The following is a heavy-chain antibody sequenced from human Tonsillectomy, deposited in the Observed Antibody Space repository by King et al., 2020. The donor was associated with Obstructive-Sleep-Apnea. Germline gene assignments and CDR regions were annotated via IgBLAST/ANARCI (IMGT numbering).Heavy chain of an antibody. V-gene: IGHV3-66*01. CDR3: ARGLGYSYGYSFDY. J-gene: IGHJ4*02. CDR1: GFTVSSTY. CDR2: LYIGGAT. D-gene: IGHD5-18*01. Sequence: VQLVESGGGLVQPGGSLRLSCAVSGFTVSSTYMSWVRQAPGKGVEWCSTLYIGGATDYADSVKGGLTISRDTSKNTLYLQMNSLRAEDTAGYFCARGLGYSYGYSFDYWGQGTLVTVSS.